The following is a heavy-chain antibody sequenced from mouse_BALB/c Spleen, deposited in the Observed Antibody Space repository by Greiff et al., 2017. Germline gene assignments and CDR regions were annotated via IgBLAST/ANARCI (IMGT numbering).Heavy chain of an antibody. CDR3: AYDYDPYAMDY. Sequence: QVQLKESGAELARPGASVKMSCKASGYTFTSYTMHWVKQRPGQGLEWIGYINPSSGYTNYNQKFKDKATLTADKSSSTAYMQLSSLTSEDSAVYYCAYDYDPYAMDYWGQGTSVTVSS. V-gene: IGHV1-4*01. CDR1: GYTFTSYT. D-gene: IGHD2-4*01. J-gene: IGHJ4*01. CDR2: INPSSGYT.